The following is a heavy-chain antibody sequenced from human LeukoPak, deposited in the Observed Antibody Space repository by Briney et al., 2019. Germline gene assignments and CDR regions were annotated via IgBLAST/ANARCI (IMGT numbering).Heavy chain of an antibody. CDR2: IYYSGIT. Sequence: SETLSLTCTVSGGSIRSYYWSWIRQPPGKGLEWIGYIYYSGITNYNPSLKSRVTISVDTSKNQFSLKLSSVTAADTAVYYCAREAYSGSYYVNYWGQGTLVTVSS. CDR1: GGSIRSYY. J-gene: IGHJ4*02. D-gene: IGHD1-26*01. V-gene: IGHV4-59*12. CDR3: AREAYSGSYYVNY.